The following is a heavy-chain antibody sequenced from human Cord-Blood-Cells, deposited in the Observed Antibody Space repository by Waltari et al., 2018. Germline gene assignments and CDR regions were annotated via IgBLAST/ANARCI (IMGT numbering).Heavy chain of an antibody. Sequence: EVQLVESGGGLVKPGGSLRLSCAASGFTFSNAWMSWVRQAPGKGQVPGKGREWGGRMKGKTDVGTTDDAAPGKGRFTSSRDDSKNTLYLQMNSLKTEDTAVYYCTTCWGSGGSFYGYWGQGTLVTVSS. J-gene: IGHJ4*02. CDR1: GFTFSNAW. D-gene: IGHD2-15*01. CDR2: MKGKTDVGTT. V-gene: IGHV3-15*01. CDR3: TTCWGSGGSFYGY.